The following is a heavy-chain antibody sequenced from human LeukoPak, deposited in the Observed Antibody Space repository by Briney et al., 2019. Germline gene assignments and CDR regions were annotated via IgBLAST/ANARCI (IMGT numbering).Heavy chain of an antibody. CDR1: GGTFSSYA. CDR3: ARGVATNRYYFDY. J-gene: IGHJ4*02. CDR2: IIPIFGTA. Sequence: SVKVSCKASGGTFSSYAISWVRQAPGQGLEWMGGIIPIFGTANYAQKFQGRATITADESTSTAYMELSSLRSEDTAVYSCARGVATNRYYFDYWGQGTLVTVSS. D-gene: IGHD5-12*01. V-gene: IGHV1-69*13.